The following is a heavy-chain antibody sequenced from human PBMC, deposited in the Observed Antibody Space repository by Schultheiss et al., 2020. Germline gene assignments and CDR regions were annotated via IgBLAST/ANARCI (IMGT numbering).Heavy chain of an antibody. CDR3: ARGQGNFDY. Sequence: LSLTCAASGFTFSSYAMSWVRQAPGKGLEWVSVIYSGGSTYYADSVKGRFTISRDNSKNTLYLQMNSLRAEDTAVYYCARGQGNFDYWGQGTLVTVSS. CDR1: GFTFSSYA. CDR2: IYSGGST. J-gene: IGHJ4*02. V-gene: IGHV3-53*01.